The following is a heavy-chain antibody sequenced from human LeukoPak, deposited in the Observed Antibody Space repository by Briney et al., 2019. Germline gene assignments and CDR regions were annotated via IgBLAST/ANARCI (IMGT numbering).Heavy chain of an antibody. V-gene: IGHV4-59*01. Sequence: PSETLSLTCTVSGGSISSYYWSWIRQPPGKGLEWIGYIYYSGSTNYNPSLKSRVTISVDTSKNQFSLKLSSVTAADAAVYYCARAPVGGADDYWGQGTLVTVSS. CDR3: ARAPVGGADDY. D-gene: IGHD3-16*01. J-gene: IGHJ4*02. CDR2: IYYSGST. CDR1: GGSISSYY.